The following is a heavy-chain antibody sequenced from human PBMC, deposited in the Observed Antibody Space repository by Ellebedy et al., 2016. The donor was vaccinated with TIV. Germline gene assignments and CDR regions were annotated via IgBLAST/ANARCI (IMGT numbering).Heavy chain of an antibody. D-gene: IGHD1-7*01. J-gene: IGHJ4*02. CDR2: INPGSGAT. Sequence: AASVKVSCKASGYTLTGYYMHWVRQAPGQGLEWMGWINPGSGATDYAQRFQGRVTLTRDTSINTAYMELSRRTSDDTAVYYCLRDRQGRNYQPGDCWGQGTLVTVSS. V-gene: IGHV1-2*02. CDR3: LRDRQGRNYQPGDC. CDR1: GYTLTGYY.